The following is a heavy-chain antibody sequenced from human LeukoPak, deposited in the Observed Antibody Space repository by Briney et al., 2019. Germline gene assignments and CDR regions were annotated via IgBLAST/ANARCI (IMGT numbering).Heavy chain of an antibody. D-gene: IGHD5-12*01. Sequence: GRSLRLSCTASGFTFGDDPMSWVRQALGKGLEWVGLLRGKAFGETTEYAASVRGRFTISRDDSKTIAYLQMNSLKIEDTAVYYCTRAGIVATVGYAMDVWGQGTTVTVSS. CDR1: GFTFGDDP. CDR3: TRAGIVATVGYAMDV. CDR2: LRGKAFGETT. V-gene: IGHV3-49*04. J-gene: IGHJ6*02.